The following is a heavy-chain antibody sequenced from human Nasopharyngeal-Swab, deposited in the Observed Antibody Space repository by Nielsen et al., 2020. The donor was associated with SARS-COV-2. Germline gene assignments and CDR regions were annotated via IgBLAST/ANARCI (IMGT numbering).Heavy chain of an antibody. V-gene: IGHV3-7*01. J-gene: IGHJ4*02. CDR2: IKQGGSEK. CDR3: ARELIAVAGTWTGY. Sequence: GESLKISCAASGFTFSSYWMSWVRQAPGKGLEWVANIKQGGSEKYYVDSVKGRFTISRDNAKNSLYLQMNSLRAEDTAVYYCARELIAVAGTWTGYWGQGTLVTVSS. D-gene: IGHD6-19*01. CDR1: GFTFSSYW.